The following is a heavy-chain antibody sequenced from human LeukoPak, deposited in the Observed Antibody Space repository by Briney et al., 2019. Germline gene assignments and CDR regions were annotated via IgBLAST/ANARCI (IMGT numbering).Heavy chain of an antibody. CDR2: MNPYSGNT. V-gene: IGHV1-8*01. J-gene: IGHJ4*02. CDR1: GYTFTSYD. D-gene: IGHD6-13*01. CDR3: ARWGTGAAGDY. Sequence: ASVKVSCEASGYTFTSYDINWVRQAAGQGLEWMGWMNPYSGNTGYAQKFQGRVTMTRNTSISTAYMELSSLRSEDTAVYYCARWGTGAAGDYWGQGTLVTVSS.